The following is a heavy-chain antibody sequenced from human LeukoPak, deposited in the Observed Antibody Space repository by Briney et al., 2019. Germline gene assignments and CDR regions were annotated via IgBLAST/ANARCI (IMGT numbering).Heavy chain of an antibody. J-gene: IGHJ4*02. V-gene: IGHV4-61*08. D-gene: IGHD3-3*01. Sequence: SETLSLTCTVSGGSISSGGYYWSWIRQPPGKGLEWIGYIYHSGSTYYNPSLKSRVTISVDTSKNQFSLNLSSVTAADTAVYYCARTGGGVVIPDYWGQGTLVTVSS. CDR1: GGSISSGGYY. CDR2: IYHSGST. CDR3: ARTGGGVVIPDY.